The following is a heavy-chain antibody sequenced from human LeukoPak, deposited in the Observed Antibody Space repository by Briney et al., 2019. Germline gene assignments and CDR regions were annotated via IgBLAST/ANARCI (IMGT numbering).Heavy chain of an antibody. CDR1: GGTFGSYA. Sequence: ASVKVSCKASGGTFGSYAISWVRQAPGQGLERMGGIIPIFGTANYAQKFQGRVTITADESTSTAYMELSSLRSEDTAVYYCARGRDSGYDSYYGMDVWGQGTTVTVSS. CDR2: IIPIFGTA. J-gene: IGHJ6*02. D-gene: IGHD5-12*01. V-gene: IGHV1-69*13. CDR3: ARGRDSGYDSYYGMDV.